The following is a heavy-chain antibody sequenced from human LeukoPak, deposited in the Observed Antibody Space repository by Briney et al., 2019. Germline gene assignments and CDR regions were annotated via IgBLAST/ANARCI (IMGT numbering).Heavy chain of an antibody. V-gene: IGHV3-74*01. D-gene: IGHD2-15*01. CDR1: GFTFSNYW. Sequence: GGSLRLSCAASGFTFSNYWMHWVCRAPGKGLVWVSRIKSDGSSTSYADFVKGRFTISRDNAKNTLYLQMNSLRAEDTAVYYCARDPDICSGGSCYSHFDYWGQGTLVTVSS. CDR3: ARDPDICSGGSCYSHFDY. J-gene: IGHJ4*02. CDR2: IKSDGSST.